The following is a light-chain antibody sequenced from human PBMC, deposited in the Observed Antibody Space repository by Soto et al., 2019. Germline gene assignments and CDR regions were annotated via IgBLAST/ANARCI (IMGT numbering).Light chain of an antibody. CDR3: SSYAGSNNFRV. CDR2: EVI. Sequence: QAVVTQPPSASGSPGQSVTISCTGTSSDVGYYNSVSWYQQHPGKAPKLMIYEVIKRPSGVPDRFSGSKSGNTASLTVSGLQAEDEADYYCSSYAGSNNFRVFGGGTKLTVL. V-gene: IGLV2-8*01. CDR1: SSDVGYYNS. J-gene: IGLJ2*01.